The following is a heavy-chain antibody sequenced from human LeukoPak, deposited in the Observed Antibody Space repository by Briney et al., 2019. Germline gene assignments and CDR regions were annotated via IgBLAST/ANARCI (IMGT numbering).Heavy chain of an antibody. D-gene: IGHD2-2*01. CDR2: INPSGGST. CDR1: GYTFTSYY. V-gene: IGHV1-46*01. J-gene: IGHJ4*02. CDR3: ARDPTLIVVPAAGYFDY. Sequence: ASVKVSCKASGYTFTSYYMHWVRQAPGQGLEWMGIINPSGGSTSYAQKFQGRVTMTRDTSTSTVYMELSSLGSEDTAVCYCARDPTLIVVPAAGYFDYWGQGTLVTVSS.